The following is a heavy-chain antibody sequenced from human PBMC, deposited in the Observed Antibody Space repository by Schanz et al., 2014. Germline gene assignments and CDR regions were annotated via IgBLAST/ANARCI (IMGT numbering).Heavy chain of an antibody. CDR2: IYSDGST. Sequence: EVQLVESGGGLVQPGGSLRLSCAASGFTVSNNYMSWVRQAPGKGLECVSIIYSDGSTYYVDSVKGRFIISRDNSKNTVYLQMNSLRAEHTAVYYCARDPGGTKTHGLWGQGTLVTVSS. V-gene: IGHV3-66*01. CDR1: GFTVSNNY. J-gene: IGHJ4*02. D-gene: IGHD2-15*01. CDR3: ARDPGGTKTHGL.